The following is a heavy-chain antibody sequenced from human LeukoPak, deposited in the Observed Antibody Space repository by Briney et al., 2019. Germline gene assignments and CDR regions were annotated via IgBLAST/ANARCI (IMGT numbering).Heavy chain of an antibody. D-gene: IGHD1-26*01. CDR2: IYNSESI. Sequence: SQTLSLTCTVSGGSISSNDYYWTWIRQPPGKGLEWIGSIYNSESIYSKPSLRSRVTISLDTSTNQFSLKLSSLTAADTALYFCARDRLSVGAFDIWGQGTMVTVSS. CDR3: ARDRLSVGAFDI. CDR1: GGSISSNDYY. V-gene: IGHV4-39*07. J-gene: IGHJ3*02.